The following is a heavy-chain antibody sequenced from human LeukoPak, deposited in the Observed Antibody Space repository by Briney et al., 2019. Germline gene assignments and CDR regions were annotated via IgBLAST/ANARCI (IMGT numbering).Heavy chain of an antibody. CDR1: GGSISSGSYY. J-gene: IGHJ5*02. V-gene: IGHV4-61*02. CDR3: AQSMVRGARGWFDP. Sequence: PSETLSLTCTVSGGSISSGSYYWSWIRQPAGKGLEWIGRIYSSGGTNYNPSLKSRVTISVDTSKNQFSLKLSSVTAADTAVYYCAQSMVRGARGWFDPWGQGTLVTVSS. D-gene: IGHD3-10*01. CDR2: IYSSGGT.